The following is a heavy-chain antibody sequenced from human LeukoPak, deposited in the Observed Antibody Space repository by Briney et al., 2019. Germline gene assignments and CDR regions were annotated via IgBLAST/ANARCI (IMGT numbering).Heavy chain of an antibody. D-gene: IGHD6-19*01. J-gene: IGHJ2*01. V-gene: IGHV1-2*02. CDR3: ARVAQKLERIAVAGTSEWRANWYFDL. CDR1: GYTFTGYY. Sequence: ASVKVSCKASGYTFTGYYIHWVRQAPGQGLEWMGWINPNSGVTNYAQKLQGRVTITRDTSIDTAYMQLSRLRSDDTAVYYCARVAQKLERIAVAGTSEWRANWYFDLWGRGTLVTVSS. CDR2: INPNSGVT.